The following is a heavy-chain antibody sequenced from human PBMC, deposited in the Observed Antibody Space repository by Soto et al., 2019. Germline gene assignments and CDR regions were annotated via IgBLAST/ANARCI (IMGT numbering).Heavy chain of an antibody. CDR1: GGSISSYY. Sequence: PSETLSLTCTVSGGSISSYYWSWIRQPPGKGLEWIGYIYYSGSTNYNPSLKSRVTISVDTSKNQFSLKLSSVTAADTAVYYCARSGIAVAGTYCYYGMDVWGQGTTVTVSS. J-gene: IGHJ6*02. CDR2: IYYSGST. V-gene: IGHV4-59*01. D-gene: IGHD6-19*01. CDR3: ARSGIAVAGTYCYYGMDV.